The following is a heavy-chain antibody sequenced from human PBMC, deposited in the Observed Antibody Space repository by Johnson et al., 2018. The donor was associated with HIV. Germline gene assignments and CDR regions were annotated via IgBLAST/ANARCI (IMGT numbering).Heavy chain of an antibody. J-gene: IGHJ3*02. Sequence: VQLVESGGGLVQPGGSPRLSCAASGFTFSNAWMSWVRQAPGKGLEWVGRIKSKSDGGTTDYAAPVKGRFTISRHDSKNTLYLQMSSLRPEDTAVYYCAKDVQVRGIVLMVTLFDAFDIWGQGTMVTVS. CDR1: GFTFSNAW. CDR3: AKDVQVRGIVLMVTLFDAFDI. V-gene: IGHV3-15*01. CDR2: IKSKSDGGTT. D-gene: IGHD2-8*01.